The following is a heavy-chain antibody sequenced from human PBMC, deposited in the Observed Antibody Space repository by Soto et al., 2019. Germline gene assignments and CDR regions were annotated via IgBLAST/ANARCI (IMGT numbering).Heavy chain of an antibody. CDR1: GFSLSNTRMG. D-gene: IGHD3-10*01. V-gene: IGHV2-26*01. J-gene: IGHJ5*02. Sequence: VTLKESGPVLVKPPETLTLTCTVSGFSLSNTRMGVSWIRQPPGKALEWLAHIFSNDEKSYSTSLKSRLTISKDTSKSQVVLSMTNMDPVDTATYYCTRIEKGSPTYTWGQGTLVTVSS. CDR3: TRIEKGSPTYT. CDR2: IFSNDEK.